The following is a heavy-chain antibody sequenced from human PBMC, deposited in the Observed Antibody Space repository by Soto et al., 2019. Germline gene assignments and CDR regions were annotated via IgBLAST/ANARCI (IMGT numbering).Heavy chain of an antibody. CDR1: GFTFSNAC. CDR3: TTVSRLGDCTNGVCYDR. V-gene: IGHV3-15*01. CDR2: IKSKTDGGTT. D-gene: IGHD2-8*01. Sequence: GGSLRLSCAASGFTFSNACMSWVLQAPGKGLEWVGRIKSKTDGGTTDYAAPVKGRFTISRDDSKNTLYLQMNSLKTEDTAVYYCTTVSRLGDCTNGVCYDRWGQGTLVTVSS. J-gene: IGHJ5*02.